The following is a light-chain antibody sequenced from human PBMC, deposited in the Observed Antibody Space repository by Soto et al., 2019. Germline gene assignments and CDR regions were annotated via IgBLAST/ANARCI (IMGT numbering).Light chain of an antibody. CDR2: SAS. CDR1: QSVSSS. J-gene: IGKJ2*01. V-gene: IGKV3-15*01. Sequence: EVVMTQSPATLSVFPGERVTLSCRASQSVSSSLAWYQQKPGQAPRLLIYSASTRATGIPARFSGSGSGTEFTLTISSLESEVLAVYYCQQYINGYTFGQGTKLETK. CDR3: QQYINGYT.